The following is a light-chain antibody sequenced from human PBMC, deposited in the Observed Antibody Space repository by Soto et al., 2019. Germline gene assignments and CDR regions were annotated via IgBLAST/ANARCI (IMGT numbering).Light chain of an antibody. CDR3: GSWDSSLSAYV. CDR2: DDN. CDR1: NSNIGTGY. V-gene: IGLV1-51*01. J-gene: IGLJ1*01. Sequence: QSVLTQPPSVTGAPGQRVTISCTWNNSNIGTGYGVHWYQQFPGTAPKLLIYDDNKRPSGIPDRFSGSKSGTSATLGITGFQTGDEADYYCGSWDSSLSAYVFGTGTKLTVL.